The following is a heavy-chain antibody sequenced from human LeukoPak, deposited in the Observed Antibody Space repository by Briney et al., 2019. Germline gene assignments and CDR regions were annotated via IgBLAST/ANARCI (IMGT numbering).Heavy chain of an antibody. Sequence: GGSLRLSCAASGFTFSNAWMSWVRQAAGKGLEWVGRIKSITDGGTTDYAAPVKGRFTISRDDSKNTLYLQMDSLETEDTAVYYCTTSRPVLNWGQGTLVTVSS. CDR3: TTSRPVLN. CDR1: GFTFSNAW. CDR2: IKSITDGGTT. J-gene: IGHJ4*02. V-gene: IGHV3-15*01.